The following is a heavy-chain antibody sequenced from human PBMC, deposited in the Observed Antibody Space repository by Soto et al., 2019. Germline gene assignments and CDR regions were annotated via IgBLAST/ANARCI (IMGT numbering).Heavy chain of an antibody. CDR2: IYSDGNT. J-gene: IGHJ4*02. CDR1: GFTVSSKY. V-gene: IGHV3-53*02. CDR3: ARGRGNCVVTTCYLPFDS. Sequence: EVQLVETGGGLIQPGGSLMLSCAASGFTVSSKYMSWLRQAPGKGLEWVSIIYSDGNTYYADSVKGLFTISRDNSKHTLILQMNSLRAEDTAVYFCARGRGNCVVTTCYLPFDSWGQGTLVTVSS. D-gene: IGHD2-2*01.